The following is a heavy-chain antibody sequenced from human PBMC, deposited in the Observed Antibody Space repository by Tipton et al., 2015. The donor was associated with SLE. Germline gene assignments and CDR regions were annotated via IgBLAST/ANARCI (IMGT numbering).Heavy chain of an antibody. CDR3: ARECAGTACLDY. J-gene: IGHJ4*02. CDR2: ISTKNGDT. V-gene: IGHV1-18*04. CDR1: GYTFTSYY. Sequence: QSGAEVKKPGASVKVSCKASGYTFTSYYMHWVRQAPGQGLEWMGWISTKNGDTKYAQRFQGRVSMTTDTSTSTTYMALRSPRSDDPAIYYCARECAGTACLDYWGQGTLVTVSS. D-gene: IGHD2-8*02.